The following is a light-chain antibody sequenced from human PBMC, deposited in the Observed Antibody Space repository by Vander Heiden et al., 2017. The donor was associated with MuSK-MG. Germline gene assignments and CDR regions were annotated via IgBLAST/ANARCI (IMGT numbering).Light chain of an antibody. CDR3: QQSNSIPFT. CDR2: DAS. Sequence: IQLTQSPSSLSASVGDRVTITCRASQSISNYLNWYQQKPGKAPNLLIYDASSLQSGVPSRFSGSGSGTDFTLTITSLQPEDFATYYCQQSNSIPFTFGHGTKVDVK. J-gene: IGKJ3*01. V-gene: IGKV1-39*01. CDR1: QSISNY.